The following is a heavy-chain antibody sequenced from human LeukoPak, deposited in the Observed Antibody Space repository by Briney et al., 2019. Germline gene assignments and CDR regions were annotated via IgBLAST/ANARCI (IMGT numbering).Heavy chain of an antibody. CDR1: GGSISGNDYY. CDR3: ARQYYATRGGDS. V-gene: IGHV4-39*01. D-gene: IGHD2/OR15-2a*01. J-gene: IGHJ4*02. Sequence: SETLSLTCTVSGGSISGNDYYWAWIRQSPGTGPEWIGSIYYSGSTYYNPSLRSRVTISVDMPKNQFSLKLISMTAADTAVYYCARQYYATRGGDSWGQGTLVAVSS. CDR2: IYYSGST.